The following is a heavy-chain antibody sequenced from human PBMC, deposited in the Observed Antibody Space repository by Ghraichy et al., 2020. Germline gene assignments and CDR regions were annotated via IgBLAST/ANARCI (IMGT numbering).Heavy chain of an antibody. Sequence: GGSLRLSCAASGFTFSTYSMNWVRQAPGKGLEWVSYISSSATTIYYADSVKGRFTISRDNAENSLYLQMNSLRDEDTALYYCVRGYNSDSSGSNFDYWGQGTLVTVSS. CDR3: VRGYNSDSSGSNFDY. D-gene: IGHD3-22*01. CDR1: GFTFSTYS. CDR2: ISSSATTI. J-gene: IGHJ4*02. V-gene: IGHV3-48*02.